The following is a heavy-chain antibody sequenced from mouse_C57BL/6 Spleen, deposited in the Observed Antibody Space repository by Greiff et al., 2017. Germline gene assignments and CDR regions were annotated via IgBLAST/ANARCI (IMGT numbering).Heavy chain of an antibody. V-gene: IGHV1-82*01. CDR1: GYAFSSSW. Sequence: QVQLQQSGPELVKPGASVKFSCKASGYAFSSSWMNWVKQRPGKGLEWIGLIYPGDGDTNYNGKFKGKATLTADKSSSTAYMQLSSLTSEDSAVYYCARYYYSSFYYFDYWGQGTTLTVSS. CDR2: IYPGDGDT. D-gene: IGHD2-5*01. CDR3: ARYYYSSFYYFDY. J-gene: IGHJ2*01.